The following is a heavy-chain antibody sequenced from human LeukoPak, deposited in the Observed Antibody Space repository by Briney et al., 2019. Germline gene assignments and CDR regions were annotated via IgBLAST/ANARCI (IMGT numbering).Heavy chain of an antibody. Sequence: SETLSLTCTVSGGSISSYYWNWIRQPPGKGLEWIGYIYYSGSTNYNPSLKSRITMSVDTSKNQFSLKLSSVTAADTAVYYCARGMVYAISILYYYYGMDVWGQGTTVTVSS. CDR1: GGSISSYY. V-gene: IGHV4-59*12. CDR2: IYYSGST. D-gene: IGHD2-8*01. J-gene: IGHJ6*02. CDR3: ARGMVYAISILYYYYGMDV.